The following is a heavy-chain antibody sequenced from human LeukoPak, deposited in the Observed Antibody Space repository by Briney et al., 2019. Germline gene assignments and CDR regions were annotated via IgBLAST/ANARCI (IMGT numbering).Heavy chain of an antibody. CDR2: INHSGST. J-gene: IGHJ5*02. CDR1: GGSFSGYY. Sequence: SETLSLTCAVYGGSFSGYYWSWIRQPPGKGLEWIGEINHSGSTNYNPSLKSRVTISVDTSKNQFSLKLSSVTAADTAVYYCARGCSSTSCYDDPWGQGTLVTVSS. V-gene: IGHV4-34*01. D-gene: IGHD2-2*01. CDR3: ARGCSSTSCYDDP.